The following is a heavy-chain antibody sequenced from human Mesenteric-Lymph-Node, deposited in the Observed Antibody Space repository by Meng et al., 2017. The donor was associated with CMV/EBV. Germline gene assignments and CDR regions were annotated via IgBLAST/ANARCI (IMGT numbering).Heavy chain of an antibody. J-gene: IGHJ3*02. Sequence: GESLKISCAASGFTFSSYTMNWVRQAPGKGLEWVSYISTSSSVMYYADSVKGRFTISRDNAKNSLYLQMNSLRAEDTAVYYCARDSFHSRITIFGVAGDDAFDIWGQGTMVTVSS. D-gene: IGHD3-3*01. CDR3: ARDSFHSRITIFGVAGDDAFDI. CDR1: GFTFSSYT. V-gene: IGHV3-48*04. CDR2: ISTSSSVM.